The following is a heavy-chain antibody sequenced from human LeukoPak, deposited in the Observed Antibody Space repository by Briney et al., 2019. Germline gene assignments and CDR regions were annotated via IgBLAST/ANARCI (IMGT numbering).Heavy chain of an antibody. V-gene: IGHV1-18*04. CDR3: ARADGYDMVP. J-gene: IGHJ5*02. Sequence: ASVKVSCKAFGYTFTGYWMHWVRQATGQGLEWMGWISAYNGNTNYAQKLQGRVTMTTDTSTSTAYMELRSLRSDDTAVYYCARADGYDMVPWGQGTLVTVSS. CDR2: ISAYNGNT. D-gene: IGHD5-12*01. CDR1: GYTFTGYW.